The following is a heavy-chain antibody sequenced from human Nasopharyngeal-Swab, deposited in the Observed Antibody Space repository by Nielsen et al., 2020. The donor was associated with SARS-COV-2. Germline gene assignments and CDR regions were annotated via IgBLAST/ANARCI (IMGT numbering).Heavy chain of an antibody. CDR1: GFTFSDYY. D-gene: IGHD4-11*01. J-gene: IGHJ6*02. V-gene: IGHV3-11*04. Sequence: GESLKISCAASGFTFSDYYMSWIRQAPGKGLEWVSYISSSGSTIYYADSVKGRFTISRDNAKNSLYLQMNSLRAEDTAVYYCERATAYGRDYSNYLYYYGMDVWGQGTTVTVSS. CDR3: ERATAYGRDYSNYLYYYGMDV. CDR2: ISSSGSTI.